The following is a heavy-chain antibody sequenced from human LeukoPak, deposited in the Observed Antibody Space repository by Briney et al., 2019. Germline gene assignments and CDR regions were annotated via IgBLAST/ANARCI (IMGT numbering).Heavy chain of an antibody. CDR2: ISSSSSYI. V-gene: IGHV3-21*01. D-gene: IGHD2-21*02. J-gene: IGHJ4*02. CDR1: GFSFSSYT. Sequence: PGGSLRLSCAASGFSFSSYTMNWVRQAPGKGLEWVSIISSSSSYIYYADPVKGRFTISRDNAKNALYLQMNSLRVEGTAVYYCARDGRCGGDCYASWGQGTLVTVSS. CDR3: ARDGRCGGDCYAS.